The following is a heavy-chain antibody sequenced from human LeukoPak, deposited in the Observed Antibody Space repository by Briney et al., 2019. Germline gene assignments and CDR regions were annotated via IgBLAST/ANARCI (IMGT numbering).Heavy chain of an antibody. CDR2: INHSGST. V-gene: IGHV4-34*01. Sequence: PSETLSLTCAVYGGSFSGYYWSWIRQPPGKGLEWIGEINHSGSTNYNPSLKSRVTISVDTSKNQFSLKLSSVTAADTAVYYCARGSHCSSTSCYKGFDYWGQGTLVTASS. D-gene: IGHD2-2*02. CDR3: ARGSHCSSTSCYKGFDY. CDR1: GGSFSGYY. J-gene: IGHJ4*02.